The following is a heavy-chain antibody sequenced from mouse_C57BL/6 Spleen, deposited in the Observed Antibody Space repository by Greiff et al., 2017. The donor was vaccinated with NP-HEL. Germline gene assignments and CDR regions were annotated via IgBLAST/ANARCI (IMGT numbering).Heavy chain of an antibody. CDR3: ARDGQLRLRDAMDY. CDR1: GYTFTSYW. D-gene: IGHD3-2*02. Sequence: QVQLKESGAELVKPGASVKMSCKASGYTFTSYWITWVKQRPGQGLEWIGDIYPVSGSTNYNEKFKSKATLTVDTSSSTAYMQLSSLTSEDSAVYYCARDGQLRLRDAMDYWGQGTSVTVSS. J-gene: IGHJ4*01. V-gene: IGHV1-55*01. CDR2: IYPVSGST.